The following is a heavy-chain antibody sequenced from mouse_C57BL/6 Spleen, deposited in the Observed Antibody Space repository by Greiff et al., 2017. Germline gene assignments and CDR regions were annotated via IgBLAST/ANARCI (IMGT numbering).Heavy chain of an antibody. J-gene: IGHJ3*01. D-gene: IGHD1-1*01. V-gene: IGHV1-53*01. CDR2: INSSHGGT. CDR3: ARVVVDTVFTY. Sequence: QVQLQQPGPELVKPGASVKLSCKASGYTFTSYWLHWVKQRPGQGLEWIGKINSSHGGTNYNEKFKSKATLTVDKSSSTAYMQLSSLTSEDSAVYYCARVVVDTVFTYWCQGTLVTVSA. CDR1: GYTFTSYW.